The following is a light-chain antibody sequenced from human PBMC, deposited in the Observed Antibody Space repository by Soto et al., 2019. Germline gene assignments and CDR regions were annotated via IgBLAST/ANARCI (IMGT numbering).Light chain of an antibody. V-gene: IGLV2-23*01. CDR1: SSDVGNYNF. J-gene: IGLJ3*02. Sequence: QSALTQPASVSGSRGQSITISCTGTSSDVGNYNFDSWYQQHPGKAPKVMIYEDRKRPSGVSNRFSGSKSGNTASLTISGLQAEDEADYYCCSYAGGSTWVFGGGTKLTVL. CDR3: CSYAGGSTWV. CDR2: EDR.